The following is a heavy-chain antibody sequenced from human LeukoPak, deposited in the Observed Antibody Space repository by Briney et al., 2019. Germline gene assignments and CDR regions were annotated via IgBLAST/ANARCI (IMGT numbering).Heavy chain of an antibody. Sequence: ASVKVSCKASGYTFTSYDINWVRQATGQGLEWMGWMNPNSGNTGYAQKFQGRVTITADKSTSTGYMELSSLRSEDTAVYYCARAALVKGSSWYQDWFDPWGQGTLVTVSS. D-gene: IGHD6-13*01. CDR1: GYTFTSYD. J-gene: IGHJ5*02. V-gene: IGHV1-8*01. CDR3: ARAALVKGSSWYQDWFDP. CDR2: MNPNSGNT.